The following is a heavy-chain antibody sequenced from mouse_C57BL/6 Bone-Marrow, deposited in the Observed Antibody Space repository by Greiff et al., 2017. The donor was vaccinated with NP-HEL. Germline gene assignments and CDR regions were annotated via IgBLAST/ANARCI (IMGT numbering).Heavy chain of an antibody. D-gene: IGHD1-1*02. J-gene: IGHJ3*01. CDR3: ARWFTIPTTWFAY. CDR1: GYTFTSYW. Sequence: QVQLQQSGAELVKPGASVKMSCKASGYTFTSYWITWVKQRPGQGLEWIGDIYPGSGSTNYNEKFKSKATLTVDTSSSTAYMQLSSLTSEDSAVYYCARWFTIPTTWFAYWGQGTLVTVSA. CDR2: IYPGSGST. V-gene: IGHV1-55*01.